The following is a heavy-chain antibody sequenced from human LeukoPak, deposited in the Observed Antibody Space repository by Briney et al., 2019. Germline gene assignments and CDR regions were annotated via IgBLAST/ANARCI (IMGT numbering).Heavy chain of an antibody. Sequence: GGSLRLSCAASGFTVSSNYMSWVRQAPGKGLEWVAVISYDGSNKYYADSVKGRFTISRDNSKNTLYLQMNSLRAEDTAVYYCAKSCYGKIRGVPYYYGMDVWGQGTTVTVSS. V-gene: IGHV3-30*18. CDR3: AKSCYGKIRGVPYYYGMDV. CDR2: ISYDGSNK. J-gene: IGHJ6*02. CDR1: GFTVSSNY. D-gene: IGHD3-10*01.